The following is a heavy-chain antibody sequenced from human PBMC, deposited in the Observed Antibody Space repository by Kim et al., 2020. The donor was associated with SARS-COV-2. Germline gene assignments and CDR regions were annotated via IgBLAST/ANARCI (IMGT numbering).Heavy chain of an antibody. CDR2: T. CDR3: ARDRSRNFDY. J-gene: IGHJ4*02. V-gene: IGHV4-59*01. Sequence: TNYNPTLKSRVTISVDTSKNQFSLKLSSVTAADTAVYYCARDRSRNFDYWGQGTLVTVSS.